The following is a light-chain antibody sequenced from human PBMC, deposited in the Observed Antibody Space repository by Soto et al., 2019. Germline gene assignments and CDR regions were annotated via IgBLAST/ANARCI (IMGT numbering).Light chain of an antibody. CDR1: SSNIGAGYD. Sequence: QSVLTQPPSVSGAPGQRVTISFTGSSSNIGAGYDVHWYQQLPGRAPKLLIYGNTNRPTGVPDRFSGSKSGTSASLAITGLQAEDEADYYCLSFDSSMSVVVGGGTKLTVL. J-gene: IGLJ2*01. CDR2: GNT. CDR3: LSFDSSMSVV. V-gene: IGLV1-40*01.